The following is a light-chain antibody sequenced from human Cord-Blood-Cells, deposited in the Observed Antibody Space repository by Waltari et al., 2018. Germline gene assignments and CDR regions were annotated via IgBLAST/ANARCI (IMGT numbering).Light chain of an antibody. Sequence: QSALTQPASVSGSPGQSINISCTGTSSDVGSDNLVSWYQQHPGKAPKPMIYEGSKRPSGVSNRFSGSKSGNTTSLTISGLQAEDEADYYCCSYAGSSTWVFGGGTKLTVL. V-gene: IGLV2-23*01. CDR2: EGS. CDR1: SSDVGSDNL. CDR3: CSYAGSSTWV. J-gene: IGLJ3*02.